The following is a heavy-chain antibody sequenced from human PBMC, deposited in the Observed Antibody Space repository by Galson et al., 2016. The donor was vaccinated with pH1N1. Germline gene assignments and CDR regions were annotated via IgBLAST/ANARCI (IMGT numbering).Heavy chain of an antibody. Sequence: LSLTCTVSGGSMNSADYYWSWIRQPPGKGLEWIGYIYYSGTTYFSPSLKSRLSMSVDMSNNQFSLTLNSVTAADTAVYYCARGEGIGYYYSGMDVWGQGTTVTVFS. CDR3: ARGEGIGYYYSGMDV. D-gene: IGHD3-16*02. V-gene: IGHV4-30-4*01. CDR1: GGSMNSADYY. CDR2: IYYSGTT. J-gene: IGHJ6*02.